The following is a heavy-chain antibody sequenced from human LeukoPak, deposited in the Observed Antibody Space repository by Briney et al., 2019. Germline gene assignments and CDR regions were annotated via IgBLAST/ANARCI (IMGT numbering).Heavy chain of an antibody. V-gene: IGHV1-18*01. CDR1: GYTFTSYG. Sequence: GASVKVSCKASGYTFTSYGISWVRQAPGQGLEWMGWISAYNGNTNYAQKLQGRVTMTTDTSTSTAYMELRSLRSDDTAVYYCATSMVRGVQFPHRLGHFDYWGQGTLVTVSS. D-gene: IGHD3-10*01. CDR3: ATSMVRGVQFPHRLGHFDY. CDR2: ISAYNGNT. J-gene: IGHJ4*02.